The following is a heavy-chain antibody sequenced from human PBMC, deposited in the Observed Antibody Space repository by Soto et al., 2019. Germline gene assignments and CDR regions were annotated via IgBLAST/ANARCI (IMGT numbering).Heavy chain of an antibody. CDR3: ARGGGQWLVRVLMDY. Sequence: QVQLVESGGGVVQPGRSLRLSCAASGFTFSSYAMHWVRQAPGKGLEWVAVISYDGSNKYYADSVKGRFTISRDNSKNTLYLQMNSLRAEDTAVYYCARGGGQWLVRVLMDYWGQGTLVTVSS. CDR2: ISYDGSNK. V-gene: IGHV3-30-3*01. CDR1: GFTFSSYA. J-gene: IGHJ4*02. D-gene: IGHD6-19*01.